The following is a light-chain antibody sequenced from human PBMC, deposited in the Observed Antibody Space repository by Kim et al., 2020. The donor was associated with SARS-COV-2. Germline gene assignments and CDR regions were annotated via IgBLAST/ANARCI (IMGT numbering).Light chain of an antibody. Sequence: SASLGDRITITCRASQSTGTYLNWYQKKPGKAPKPLIYAASSLESGVPSRFSGSGSGRDFTLTISSLQPEDFATYYCQQSSTIPYTFGQGTKLEI. CDR3: QQSSTIPYT. J-gene: IGKJ2*01. CDR2: AAS. CDR1: QSTGTY. V-gene: IGKV1-39*01.